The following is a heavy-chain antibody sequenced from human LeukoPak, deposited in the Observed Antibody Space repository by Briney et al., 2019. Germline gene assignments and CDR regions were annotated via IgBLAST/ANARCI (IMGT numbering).Heavy chain of an antibody. CDR3: AKDLRFGEFFDY. CDR2: ISGSGGST. J-gene: IGHJ4*02. CDR1: GFTFSSYA. D-gene: IGHD3-10*01. V-gene: IGHV3-23*01. Sequence: GGSLRLSCAASGFTFSSYAMSWVRQAPGKGLEWVSAISGSGGSTYYADSVKGRFTFSRDNSKNTLYLQMNSLRAEDTAVYYCAKDLRFGEFFDYWGQGTLVTVSS.